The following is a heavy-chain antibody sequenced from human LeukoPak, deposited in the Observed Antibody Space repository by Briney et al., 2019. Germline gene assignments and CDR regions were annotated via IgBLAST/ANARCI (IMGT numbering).Heavy chain of an antibody. D-gene: IGHD3-22*01. CDR1: GGSISSGGYY. CDR2: IYYSGST. CDR3: ARAGLYYYDSSGYSHLPYYFDY. J-gene: IGHJ4*02. Sequence: SETLSLTCTVSGGSISSGGYYWSWIRQHTGKGLEWIGYIYYSGSTYYNPSLKSRVTISVDTSKNQFSLKLSSVTAADTAVYYCARAGLYYYDSSGYSHLPYYFDYWGQGTLVTVSS. V-gene: IGHV4-31*03.